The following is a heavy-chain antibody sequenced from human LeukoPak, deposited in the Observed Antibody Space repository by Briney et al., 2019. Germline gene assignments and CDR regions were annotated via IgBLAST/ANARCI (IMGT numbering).Heavy chain of an antibody. CDR1: GGSISSSSYY. D-gene: IGHD3-22*01. Sequence: SETLSLTCTVSGGSISSSSYYWGWIRQPPGKGLEWIGSIYYSGSTYYNPSLKSRDTISVDTSKNQFSLKLSSVTAADAAVYYCARGADYYDSSGDADYWGQGTLVTVSS. CDR3: ARGADYYDSSGDADY. V-gene: IGHV4-39*01. J-gene: IGHJ4*02. CDR2: IYYSGST.